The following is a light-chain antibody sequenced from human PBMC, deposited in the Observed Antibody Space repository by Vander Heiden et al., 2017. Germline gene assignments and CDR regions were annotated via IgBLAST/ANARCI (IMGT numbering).Light chain of an antibody. CDR1: SGHSSYA. Sequence: QLVLTQSPSASASLGASVKLTCTLSSGHSSYAIAWHQQQPEKGPRYLMKLNSDGSHSKGDGIPDRFSGSSSGAERYLTISSLQSEDEADYYCQTWGTFGVLGGGTKLTVL. J-gene: IGLJ3*02. CDR2: LNSDGSH. V-gene: IGLV4-69*01. CDR3: QTWGTFGV.